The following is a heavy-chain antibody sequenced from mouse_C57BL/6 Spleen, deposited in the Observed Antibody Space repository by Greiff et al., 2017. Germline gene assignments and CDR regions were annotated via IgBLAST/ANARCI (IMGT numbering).Heavy chain of an antibody. V-gene: IGHV1-54*01. J-gene: IGHJ4*01. CDR1: GYAFTNYL. Sequence: QVQLQQSGAELVRPGTSVKVSCKASGYAFTNYLIEWVKQRPGQGLEWIGVINPGSGGTNYNEKFKGKATLTADKSSSTAYMQLSSLTSEDSAVYFCARGRSNYYAMDYWGQGTSVTVSS. D-gene: IGHD2-5*01. CDR2: INPGSGGT. CDR3: ARGRSNYYAMDY.